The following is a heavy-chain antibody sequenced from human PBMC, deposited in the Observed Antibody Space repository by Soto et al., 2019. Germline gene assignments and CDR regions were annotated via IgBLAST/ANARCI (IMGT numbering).Heavy chain of an antibody. CDR2: MSGSSSTT. Sequence: GGSMGISRATSRLSVSNSAMSVVRKAPGGGLEWVSSMSGSSSTTYYADSVRGRFTISRDRSKNTLYLQMSSLRAEDTALYYCAKNQERELPRVIDFCGQGILVTVSS. D-gene: IGHD1-7*01. CDR3: AKNQERELPRVIDF. V-gene: IGHV3-23*01. J-gene: IGHJ4*02. CDR1: RLSVSNSA.